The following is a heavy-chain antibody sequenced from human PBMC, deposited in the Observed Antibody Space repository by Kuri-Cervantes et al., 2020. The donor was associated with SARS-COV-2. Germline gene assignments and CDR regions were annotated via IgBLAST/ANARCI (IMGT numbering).Heavy chain of an antibody. J-gene: IGHJ4*02. Sequence: GSLRLSCTVSGGSISSYYWSWIRQPPGKGLEWIGYIYYSGSTNYNPSLKSRVTISVDTSKNQSSLKLSSVTAADTAVYYCARGSWNYPFDYWGQGTLVTVSS. CDR1: GGSISSYY. V-gene: IGHV4-59*01. CDR2: IYYSGST. D-gene: IGHD1-7*01. CDR3: ARGSWNYPFDY.